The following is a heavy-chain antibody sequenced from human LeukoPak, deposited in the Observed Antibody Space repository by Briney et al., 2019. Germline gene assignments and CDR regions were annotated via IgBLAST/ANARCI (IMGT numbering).Heavy chain of an antibody. D-gene: IGHD1-26*01. V-gene: IGHV1-69*04. CDR2: IIPILGIA. CDR1: GGTFSSYA. Sequence: ASVKVSCKASGGTFSSYAISWVRQAPGQGLEWMGRIIPILGIANYAQKFQGRVTITADKSTSTAYMELSSLRSEDTAVYYCAREDRWEVPDYWGQGTLVTVSS. J-gene: IGHJ4*02. CDR3: AREDRWEVPDY.